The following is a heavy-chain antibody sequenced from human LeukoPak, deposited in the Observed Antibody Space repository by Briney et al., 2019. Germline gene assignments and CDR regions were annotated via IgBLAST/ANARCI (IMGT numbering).Heavy chain of an antibody. CDR3: AKDRRIAAGYYFDY. V-gene: IGHV3-30*18. Sequence: GGSLRLSCAASGFTFSSYGMHWVRQAPGKGLEWVAVISYDGSNKYYADSVKGRFTISRDNSKNTLYLQMNGLRAEDTAVYYCAKDRRIAAGYYFDYWGQGTLVTVSS. J-gene: IGHJ4*02. CDR2: ISYDGSNK. CDR1: GFTFSSYG. D-gene: IGHD6-13*01.